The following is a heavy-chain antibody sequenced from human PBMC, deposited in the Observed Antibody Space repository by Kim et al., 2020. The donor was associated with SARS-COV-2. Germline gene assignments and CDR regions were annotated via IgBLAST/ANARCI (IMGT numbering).Heavy chain of an antibody. V-gene: IGHV4-59*01. J-gene: IGHJ3*02. CDR1: GDSITTSY. Sequence: SETLSLTCAVSGDSITTSYWSWVRQSPEKGLEWLAYIHYDGNTNYNPSLKTRLTISMTTSQTQLSLTLTSVTAADSDVYYCTRYPTVTMESFDMWGQGTLVTVSS. CDR3: TRYPTVTMESFDM. CDR2: IHYDGNT. D-gene: IGHD4-17*01.